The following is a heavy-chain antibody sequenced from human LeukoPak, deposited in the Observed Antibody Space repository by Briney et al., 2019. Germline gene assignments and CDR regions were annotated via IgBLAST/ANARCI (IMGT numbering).Heavy chain of an antibody. V-gene: IGHV1-8*02. J-gene: IGHJ4*02. D-gene: IGHD3-10*01. Sequence: ASVKVSCMASGYTFTGYYMHWVRQAPGQGLEWMGWMNPNSGNTGYAQKFQGRVTMTRNTSISTAYMELSSLRSEDTAVYYCARWMGVYFDYWGQGTLVTVSS. CDR2: MNPNSGNT. CDR1: GYTFTGYY. CDR3: ARWMGVYFDY.